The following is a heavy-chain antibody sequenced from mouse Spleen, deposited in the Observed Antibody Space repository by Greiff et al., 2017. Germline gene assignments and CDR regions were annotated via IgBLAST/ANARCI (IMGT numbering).Heavy chain of an antibody. CDR3: ARHRAGTGGYFDY. J-gene: IGHJ2*01. D-gene: IGHD3-1*01. V-gene: IGHV5-9-1*01. Sequence: EVMLVESGGGLVKPGGSLKLSCAASGFTFSSYAMSWVRQTPEKRLEWVATISSGGSYTYYPDSVKGRFTISRDNAKNTLYLQMSSLRSEDTAMYYCARHRAGTGGYFDYWGQGTTLTVSS. CDR1: GFTFSSYA. CDR2: ISSGGSYT.